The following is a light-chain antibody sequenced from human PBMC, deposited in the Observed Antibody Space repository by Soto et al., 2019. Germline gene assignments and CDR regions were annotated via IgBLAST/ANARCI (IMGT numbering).Light chain of an antibody. Sequence: QSVLTQPASVSGSPGQSITISCTGTSSDVGGYNYVSWYQQHPGKAPKLMIYEVNNWPSGVSNRFSGSKSGNTASLTISGLQAEDEADYYCSSYTSSSTLVFGGGTQLTVL. CDR3: SSYTSSSTLV. CDR2: EVN. V-gene: IGLV2-14*01. J-gene: IGLJ3*02. CDR1: SSDVGGYNY.